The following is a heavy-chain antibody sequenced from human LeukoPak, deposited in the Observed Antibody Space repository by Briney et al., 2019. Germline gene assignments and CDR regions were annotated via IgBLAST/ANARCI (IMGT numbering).Heavy chain of an antibody. D-gene: IGHD1-20*01. CDR2: ISSSGSTI. CDR3: ARRGDYNWNYVDY. CDR1: GFTFSDYY. V-gene: IGHV3-11*01. J-gene: IGHJ4*02. Sequence: GGSLRLSCAASGFTFSDYYMSWIRQAPGKGLEWVSYISSSGSTIYYADFVKGRFTISRDNAKNSLYLQMNSLRAEDTAVYYCARRGDYNWNYVDYWGQGTLVTVSS.